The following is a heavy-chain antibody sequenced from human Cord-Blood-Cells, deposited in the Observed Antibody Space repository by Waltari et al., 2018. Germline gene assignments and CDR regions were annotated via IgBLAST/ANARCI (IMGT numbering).Heavy chain of an antibody. J-gene: IGHJ4*02. D-gene: IGHD6-13*01. CDR3: ARSWYFDY. CDR2: IYSGGST. V-gene: IGHV3-53*01. CDR1: GFTVSSHY. Sequence: EVQLVESGGGLIQPGGSLRLSCGASGFTVSSHYMSWVRQAPGRGLEWVSVIYSGGSTYYADSVKGRFTISRDNSKNTLYLQMNSLRAEDTAVYYCARSWYFDYWGQGTLVTVSS.